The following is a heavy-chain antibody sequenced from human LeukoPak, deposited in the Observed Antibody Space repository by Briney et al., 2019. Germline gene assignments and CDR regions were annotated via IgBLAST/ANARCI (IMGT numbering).Heavy chain of an antibody. V-gene: IGHV1-24*01. CDR1: GYTLTELS. Sequence: GASVKVSCKVSGYTLTELSMHWVRQAPGKGLEWMGGFDPEDGETIYAQKFQGRVTMTEDTSTDTAYMELSSLRSEDTAVYYCATDPGPAANPQHQYYCYGMDVWGQGTTVTVSS. D-gene: IGHD2-2*01. CDR3: ATDPGPAANPQHQYYCYGMDV. CDR2: FDPEDGET. J-gene: IGHJ6*02.